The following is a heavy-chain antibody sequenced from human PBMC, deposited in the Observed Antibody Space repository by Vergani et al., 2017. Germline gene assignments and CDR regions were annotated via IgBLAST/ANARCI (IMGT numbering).Heavy chain of an antibody. Sequence: EVQLLESGGGLVQPGGSLRLSCAASGFTFSSYAMSWVRQAPGKGLEWVSAISGSGGSTYYADSVKGRFTISRDNSKNTLYLQMNSLRAEDTAVYYCAKDFWSYYDSSGYYYSDAFDIWGQGTMVTVSS. J-gene: IGHJ3*02. CDR3: AKDFWSYYDSSGYYYSDAFDI. V-gene: IGHV3-23*01. CDR1: GFTFSSYA. CDR2: ISGSGGST. D-gene: IGHD3-22*01.